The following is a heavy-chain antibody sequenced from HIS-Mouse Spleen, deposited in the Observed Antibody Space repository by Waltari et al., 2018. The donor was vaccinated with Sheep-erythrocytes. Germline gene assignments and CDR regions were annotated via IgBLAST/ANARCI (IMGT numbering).Heavy chain of an antibody. J-gene: IGHJ4*01. D-gene: IGHD3-22*01. CDR1: GGSISSSSYY. Sequence: QLQLQESGPGLVKPSETLSLTCTVSGGSISSSSYYWGWIRQPPGKGLEWIGSIYYSGSTYYNPSLKSRVTISVDTSKNQFSLKLSSVTAADTAVYYCARLYYYDSSGYYFDYWGHGTLVTVSS. CDR2: IYYSGST. CDR3: ARLYYYDSSGYYFDY. V-gene: IGHV4-39*01.